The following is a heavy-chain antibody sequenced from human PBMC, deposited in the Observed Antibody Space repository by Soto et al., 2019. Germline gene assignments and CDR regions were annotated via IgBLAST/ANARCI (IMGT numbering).Heavy chain of an antibody. D-gene: IGHD3-10*01. Sequence: QVQLVQSGAEVKKPGASVKVSCKTSGYTFTTYGISWVRQAPGQGLEWMGWISPYNGNTKYAQKLQGRVTMTAEKATSTAYKDLRSPTSNDTAVYYYSRRWLGQFVYYFESRGQGALVTVSS. CDR2: ISPYNGNT. V-gene: IGHV1-18*01. J-gene: IGHJ4*02. CDR3: SRRWLGQFVYYFES. CDR1: GYTFTTYG.